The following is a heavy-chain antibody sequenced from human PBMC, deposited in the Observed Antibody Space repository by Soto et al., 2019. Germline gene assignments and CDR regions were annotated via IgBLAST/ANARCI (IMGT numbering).Heavy chain of an antibody. CDR2: ISSSSSYI. J-gene: IGHJ4*02. V-gene: IGHV3-21*01. Sequence: GGSLRLSCAASGFTFSSYSMNWVRQAPGKGLEWVSSISSSSSYIYYADSVKGRFTISRDNAKNSLYLQMNSLRAEDTAVYYCARDLVVTVPLDYWGQGTLVTVSS. CDR3: ARDLVVTVPLDY. CDR1: GFTFSSYS. D-gene: IGHD3-22*01.